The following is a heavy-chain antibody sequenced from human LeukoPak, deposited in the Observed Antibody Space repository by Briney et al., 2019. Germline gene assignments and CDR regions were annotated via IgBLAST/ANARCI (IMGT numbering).Heavy chain of an antibody. CDR3: ARDRSYGSFNY. V-gene: IGHV3-21*01. J-gene: IGHJ4*02. CDR1: GFTFSSYS. CDR2: ISSSSSFI. Sequence: GGSLRLSCAASGFTFSSYSMNWVRQAPGKGLEWVSSISSSSSFIYYADSVKGRFTISRDNAKNSLYLQMSSLRAEDTAVYYCARDRSYGSFNYWGQGTLVTVSS. D-gene: IGHD5-18*01.